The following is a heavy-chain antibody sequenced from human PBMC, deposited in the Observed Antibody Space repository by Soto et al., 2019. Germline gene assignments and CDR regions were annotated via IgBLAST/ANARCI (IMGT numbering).Heavy chain of an antibody. Sequence: ASVKVSCKASGYTFTSYDINWVRQATGQGLEWMGWMNPNSGNTGYAQKFQGRVTMTRNTSISTAYMELSSLRSEDTAVYYCARGFWDYSYYYYMDVWGKGTTVTVSS. V-gene: IGHV1-8*01. D-gene: IGHD1-26*01. CDR2: MNPNSGNT. CDR1: GYTFTSYD. J-gene: IGHJ6*03. CDR3: ARGFWDYSYYYYMDV.